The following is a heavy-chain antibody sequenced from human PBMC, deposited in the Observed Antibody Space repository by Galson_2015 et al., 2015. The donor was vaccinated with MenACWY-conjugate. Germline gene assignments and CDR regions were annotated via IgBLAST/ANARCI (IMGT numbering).Heavy chain of an antibody. CDR3: AREFSY. D-gene: IGHD2/OR15-2a*01. Sequence: ETLSLTCTVSSGSASSSGYYWTWIRQPPGKGLEWIGLIYDSGTTKYNPSLKGRVTISLDTSKNQVSLKLSSVTAADTAVYYCAREFSYWGQGTLVTVSS. V-gene: IGHV4-61*08. CDR1: SGSASSSGYY. J-gene: IGHJ4*02. CDR2: IYDSGTT.